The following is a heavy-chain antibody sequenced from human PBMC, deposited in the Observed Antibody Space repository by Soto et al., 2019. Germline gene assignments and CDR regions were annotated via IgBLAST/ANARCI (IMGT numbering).Heavy chain of an antibody. V-gene: IGHV4-59*08. Sequence: SETLSLTCTVSGGSISSYYWNWIRQPPGKGLEWIGYIYYSGSTDYNPSLKSRVTISIDTSKNQFSLKLSSVTAADTAVYYCARLSRGSSAGMDVWGQGTTVTVSS. CDR2: IYYSGST. CDR1: GGSISSYY. J-gene: IGHJ6*02. CDR3: ARLSRGSSAGMDV. D-gene: IGHD3-16*01.